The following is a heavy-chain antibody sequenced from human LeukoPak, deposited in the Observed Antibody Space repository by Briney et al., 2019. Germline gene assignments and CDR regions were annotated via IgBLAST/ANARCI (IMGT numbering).Heavy chain of an antibody. D-gene: IGHD1-26*01. CDR1: GYTFTSYG. Sequence: ASVKVSCKASGYTFTSYGISWVRQAPGQGREWMGWISAYNGNTNYAQKLQGRVTMTTDTSTSTAYMELRSLRSDDTAVYYCASLGGVGAIYYMDVWGKGTTVTVSS. V-gene: IGHV1-18*01. CDR2: ISAYNGNT. CDR3: ASLGGVGAIYYMDV. J-gene: IGHJ6*03.